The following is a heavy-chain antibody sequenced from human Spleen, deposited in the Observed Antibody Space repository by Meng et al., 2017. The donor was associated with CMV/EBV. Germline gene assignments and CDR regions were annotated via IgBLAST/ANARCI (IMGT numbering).Heavy chain of an antibody. Sequence: SGAEVKKPGSSVKVSCKASGGTFSSYAGGIIPIFGTANYAQNFQGRVTITTDESTSTAYMELSSLRSEDTAVYYCARRGYGGYDCRYWGQGTLVTVSS. J-gene: IGHJ4*02. CDR2: IIPIFGTA. D-gene: IGHD5-12*01. V-gene: IGHV1-69*05. CDR1: GGTFSSYA. CDR3: ARRGYGGYDCRY.